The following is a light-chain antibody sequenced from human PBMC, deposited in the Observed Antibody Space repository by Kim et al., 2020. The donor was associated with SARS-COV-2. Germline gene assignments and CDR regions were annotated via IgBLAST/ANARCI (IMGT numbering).Light chain of an antibody. CDR1: SSDVGGYNY. Sequence: LTQPPSASGSPGQSVTISCTGTSSDVGGYNYVSWYQQHPGKAPQLMIYEVSRRPSGVPDRFSGSKSGNTASLTVSGLQAEDEADYYCSSYAGNSNYVFGTGTKVTVL. CDR3: SSYAGNSNYV. CDR2: EVS. J-gene: IGLJ1*01. V-gene: IGLV2-8*01.